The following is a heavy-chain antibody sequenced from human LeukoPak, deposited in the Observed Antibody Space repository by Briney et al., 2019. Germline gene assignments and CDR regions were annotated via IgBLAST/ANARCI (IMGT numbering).Heavy chain of an antibody. CDR1: GGSFSGYY. CDR2: INHSGST. Sequence: PSETLSLTCAVYGGSFSGYYWSWIRQPPAKGLEWIGEINHSGSTNYNPSLKSRVTISVDTSKNQFSLKLSSVTAADTAVYYCARGRNIAARPVDYWGQGTLVTVSS. V-gene: IGHV4-34*01. CDR3: ARGRNIAARPVDY. J-gene: IGHJ4*02. D-gene: IGHD6-6*01.